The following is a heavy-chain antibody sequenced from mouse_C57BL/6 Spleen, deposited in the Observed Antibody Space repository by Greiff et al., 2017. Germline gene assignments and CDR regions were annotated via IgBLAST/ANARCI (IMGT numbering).Heavy chain of an antibody. J-gene: IGHJ4*01. D-gene: IGHD2-2*01. CDR1: GFTFSSYA. CDR2: ISDGGSYT. Sequence: DVMLVESGGGLVKPGGSLKLSCAASGFTFSSYAMSWVRQTPEKRLEWVATISDGGSYTYYPDNVKGRFTISRDNAKNNLYLQMSHLKSEDTAMYYCARDQDGYGGAMDYWGQGTSVTVSS. V-gene: IGHV5-4*01. CDR3: ARDQDGYGGAMDY.